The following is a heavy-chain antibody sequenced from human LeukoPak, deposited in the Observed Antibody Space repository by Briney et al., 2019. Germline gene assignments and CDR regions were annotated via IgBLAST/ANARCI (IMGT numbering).Heavy chain of an antibody. D-gene: IGHD5-12*01. J-gene: IGHJ3*02. CDR3: AREHKYSGYDSDAFDI. CDR1: GYTFTGYY. V-gene: IGHV1-2*02. CDR2: INPNSGGT. Sequence: ASVKVSCTASGYTFTGYYMHWVRQAPGQGLEWMGWINPNSGGTNYAQKFQGRVTMTRDTSISTAYMELSRLRSDDTAVYYCAREHKYSGYDSDAFDIWGQGTMVTVSS.